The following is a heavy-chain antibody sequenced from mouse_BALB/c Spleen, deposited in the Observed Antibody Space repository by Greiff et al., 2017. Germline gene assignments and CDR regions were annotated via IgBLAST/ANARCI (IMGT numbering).Heavy chain of an antibody. CDR1: GYTFTSYT. CDR3: AREGGNYDAMDY. V-gene: IGHV1-4*01. D-gene: IGHD2-1*01. CDR2: INPSSGYT. Sequence: QVQLQQSGAELARPGASVKMSCKASGYTFTSYTMHWVKQRPGQGLEWIGYINPSSGYTNYNQKFKDKATLTADKSSSTAYMQMSSLTSEDSAVYYCAREGGNYDAMDYWGQGTTLTVSS. J-gene: IGHJ2*01.